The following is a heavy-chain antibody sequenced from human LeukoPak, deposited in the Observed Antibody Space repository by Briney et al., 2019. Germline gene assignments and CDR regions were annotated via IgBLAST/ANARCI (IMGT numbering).Heavy chain of an antibody. CDR2: ISGDGGGT. J-gene: IGHJ4*02. CDR1: GFTFNTYA. Sequence: PGGPLRLSCAASGFTFNTYAMNWVRQAPGKGLEWASTISGDGGGTYYADSVKGRFTISRDNSKNTLFLQMNSLRAEDTALYYCAKSPDVAGTGRFDYWGQGTLVTVSS. CDR3: AKSPDVAGTGRFDY. D-gene: IGHD6-19*01. V-gene: IGHV3-23*01.